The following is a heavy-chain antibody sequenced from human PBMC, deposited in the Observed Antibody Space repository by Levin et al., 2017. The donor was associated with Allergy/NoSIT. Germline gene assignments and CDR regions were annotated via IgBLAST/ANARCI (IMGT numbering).Heavy chain of an antibody. CDR3: TKGYRSDTSYHWDDAFDI. Sequence: TGGSLRLSCAASGFTFSTAWVTWVRQVPGKGLEWVGRIKSKTAGGTTDYVAPVKGRFTISRDDSKDTLYLQMNSLKTEDTAMYYCTKGYRSDTSYHWDDAFDIWGQGTMVTVSS. CDR2: IKSKTAGGTT. D-gene: IGHD2-2*01. J-gene: IGHJ3*02. CDR1: GFTFSTAW. V-gene: IGHV3-15*01.